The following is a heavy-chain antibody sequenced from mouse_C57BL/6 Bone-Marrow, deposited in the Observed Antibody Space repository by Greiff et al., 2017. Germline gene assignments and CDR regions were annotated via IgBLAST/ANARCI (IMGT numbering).Heavy chain of an antibody. CDR1: GFTFSSYG. CDR2: IRSGGSYT. CDR3: ARRGVTTDYYAIDY. J-gene: IGHJ4*01. V-gene: IGHV5-6*02. Sequence: EVMLVESGGDLVKPGGSLKLSCAASGFTFSSYGMSWVRQTPDKRLAWVATIRSGGSYTYYPDSLKGRFTISRDNAKNTLYLQMGSLKSEDTAMYYCARRGVTTDYYAIDYWGQGTSVTVSS. D-gene: IGHD2-12*01.